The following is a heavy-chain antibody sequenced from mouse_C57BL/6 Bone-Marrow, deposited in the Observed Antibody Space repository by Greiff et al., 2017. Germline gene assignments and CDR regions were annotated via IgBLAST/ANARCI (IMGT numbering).Heavy chain of an antibody. CDR1: GYTFTSYW. D-gene: IGHD1-1*01. CDR2: IYPSDSET. CDR3: AREITTVVPYYYAMDY. J-gene: IGHJ4*01. V-gene: IGHV1-61*01. Sequence: QVQLQQPGAELVRPGSSVKLSCKASGYTFTSYWMDWVKQRPGQGLEWIGNIYPSDSETHYNQKFKDKATLTVDKSSSTAYMQLSSLTSEDSAVYYCAREITTVVPYYYAMDYWGQGTSVTVSS.